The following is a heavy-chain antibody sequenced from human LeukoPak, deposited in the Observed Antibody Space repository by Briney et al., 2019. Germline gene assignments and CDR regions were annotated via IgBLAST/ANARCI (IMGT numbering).Heavy chain of an antibody. D-gene: IGHD6-13*01. J-gene: IGHJ4*02. V-gene: IGHV3-9*01. Sequence: PGGSLRLSCAASGFTFDDYAMHWVRQAPGKGLEWVSGISWNSGSIGYADSVKGRFTISRDNAKNSLYLQMNSLRAEDAAVYYCAKDAYSSSWGDYWGQGTLVTVSS. CDR3: AKDAYSSSWGDY. CDR1: GFTFDDYA. CDR2: ISWNSGSI.